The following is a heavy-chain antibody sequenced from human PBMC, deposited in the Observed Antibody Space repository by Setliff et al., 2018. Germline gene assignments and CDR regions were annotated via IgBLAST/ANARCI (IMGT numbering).Heavy chain of an antibody. CDR1: GGSISSHY. CDR3: ARTPVVVTLRNAFDI. CDR2: IYHSGST. J-gene: IGHJ3*02. Sequence: KTSETLSLTCTVSGGSISSHYWSWIRQPPGKGLEWIGSIYHSGSTYYNPSLKSRVTISVDTSKNQFSLKLSSVTAADTAVYYCARTPVVVTLRNAFDIWGQGTMVTVSS. D-gene: IGHD2-21*02. V-gene: IGHV4-59*08.